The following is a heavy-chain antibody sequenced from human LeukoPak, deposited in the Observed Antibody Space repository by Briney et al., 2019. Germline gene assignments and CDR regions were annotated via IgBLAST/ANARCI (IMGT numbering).Heavy chain of an antibody. D-gene: IGHD2-15*01. CDR1: GYTFTSYD. CDR2: MNPNSGNT. CDR3: ARLGYCSGGSCSDQGDY. Sequence: ASVKVSCKASGYTFTSYDINWVRQATGQGLEWMGWMNPNSGNTGYAQKFQGRVTMTRNTSISTAYMELSRLRSDDTAVYYCARLGYCSGGSCSDQGDYWGQGTLVTVSS. V-gene: IGHV1-8*01. J-gene: IGHJ4*02.